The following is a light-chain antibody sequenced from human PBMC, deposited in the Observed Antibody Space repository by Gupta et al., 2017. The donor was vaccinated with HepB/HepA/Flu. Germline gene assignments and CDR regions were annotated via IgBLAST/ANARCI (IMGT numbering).Light chain of an antibody. J-gene: IGLJ2*01. V-gene: IGLV3-1*01. CDR1: KLGNKY. Sequence: SYELIQPPSVSVSPGQTASITCSGDKLGNKYASWYQQKPVQSPALVIYEDSKRPSGVPERFSGSNSGNTATLTISGTQAMDEADYFCQAWDNNNVVFGGGTKLTVL. CDR3: QAWDNNNVV. CDR2: EDS.